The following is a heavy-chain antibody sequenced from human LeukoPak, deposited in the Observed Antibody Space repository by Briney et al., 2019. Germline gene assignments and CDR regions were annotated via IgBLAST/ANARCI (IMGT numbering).Heavy chain of an antibody. Sequence: SETLSLTCTVSGGSISSYYWSWIRQPAGKGLEWIGRIHTSGSTNYNPSLKSRVTISVDTSKNQFSLKLSSVTAADTAVYYCARVEVLYSSSWITTDYWGQGTLVTVSS. D-gene: IGHD6-13*01. CDR2: IHTSGST. V-gene: IGHV4-4*07. J-gene: IGHJ4*02. CDR1: GGSISSYY. CDR3: ARVEVLYSSSWITTDY.